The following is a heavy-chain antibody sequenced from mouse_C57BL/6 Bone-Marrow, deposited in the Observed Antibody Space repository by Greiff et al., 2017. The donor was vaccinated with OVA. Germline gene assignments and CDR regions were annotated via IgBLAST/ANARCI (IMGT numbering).Heavy chain of an antibody. V-gene: IGHV1-55*01. CDR1: GYTFTSYW. Sequence: VQLQQSGAELVKPGASVKMSCKASGYTFTSYWITWVKQRPGQGLEWIGDIYPGSGSTNYNEKFKSKATLTVDTSSSTAYMQLSSLTSEDSAVYYCALYGNYPYYAMDYWGQGTSVTVSS. CDR3: ALYGNYPYYAMDY. J-gene: IGHJ4*01. D-gene: IGHD2-1*01. CDR2: IYPGSGST.